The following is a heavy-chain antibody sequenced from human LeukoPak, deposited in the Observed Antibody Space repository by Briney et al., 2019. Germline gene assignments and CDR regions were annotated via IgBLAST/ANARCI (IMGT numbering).Heavy chain of an antibody. CDR1: GFTFSNYW. D-gene: IGHD3-3*01. J-gene: IGHJ4*02. V-gene: IGHV3-7*01. CDR2: IKRDGSEK. CDR3: ARDGDSFDY. Sequence: GGSLRLSCATSGFTFSNYWMTWVRQAPGRWLEWVANIKRDGSEKFYADSVKGRFIISRDNAKNSLDLQMNSLRVEDTAVYYCARDGDSFDYWGQGTLVTVSS.